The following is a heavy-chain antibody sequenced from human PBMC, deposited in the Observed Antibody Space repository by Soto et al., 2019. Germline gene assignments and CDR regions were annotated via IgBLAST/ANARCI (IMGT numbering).Heavy chain of an antibody. V-gene: IGHV4-30-2*01. CDR1: GGSISSGGYS. Sequence: SETLSLTCAVSGGSISSGGYSWSWIRQPPGKGLEWIGYIYHSGSTYYNPSLKSRVTISIETSKNQFSLKLSSVTAADTAIYYCARTTASGYMDVWGKGTTVTVSS. D-gene: IGHD4-17*01. CDR2: IYHSGST. J-gene: IGHJ6*03. CDR3: ARTTASGYMDV.